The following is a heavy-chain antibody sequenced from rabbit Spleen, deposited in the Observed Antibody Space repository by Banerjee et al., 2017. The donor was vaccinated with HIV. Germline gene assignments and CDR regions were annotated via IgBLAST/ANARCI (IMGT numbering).Heavy chain of an antibody. CDR3: ARGSATMTMMITGFFFSL. Sequence: QEQLVESGGGLVKPEGSLTLTCKASAFSFSDRDVMCWVRQAPGKGLEWIACINAATAKPVYATWAKGRFTISRTSSTPVTLQMTSLTAADTATYFCARGSATMTMMITGFFFSLLGPGTLVT. D-gene: IGHD2-1*01. J-gene: IGHJ4*01. CDR2: INAATAKP. V-gene: IGHV1S45*01. CDR1: AFSFSDRDV.